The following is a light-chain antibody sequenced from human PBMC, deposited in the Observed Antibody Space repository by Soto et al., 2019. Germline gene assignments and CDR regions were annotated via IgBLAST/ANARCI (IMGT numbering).Light chain of an antibody. CDR2: LAS. J-gene: IGKJ2*03. Sequence: DIQMAQSPSTLSASVGDTVTVTCRASQDVGSFLAWYQQKPGKAPKLLIYLASRLESGVPSRFSGSGSGTDFSLTISDLQPGDFATYFCQQYNSHSFYSFGQGTKLEIK. V-gene: IGKV1-5*03. CDR1: QDVGSF. CDR3: QQYNSHSFYS.